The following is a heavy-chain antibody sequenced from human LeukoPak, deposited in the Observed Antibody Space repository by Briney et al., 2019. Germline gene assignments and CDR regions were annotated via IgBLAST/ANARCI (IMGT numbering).Heavy chain of an antibody. CDR3: AKEPLLEVVVAATLNFFDY. CDR2: ISASGGST. D-gene: IGHD2-15*01. J-gene: IGHJ4*02. CDR1: GFTFSNHA. Sequence: PGGSLRLSCAASGFTFSNHAMSWVRQAPGKGLEWVSSISASGGSTYHADSVKGRFTISRDNSKNTLYLQMNSLRAEDTAVYYCAKEPLLEVVVAATLNFFDYWGQGTLVTVSS. V-gene: IGHV3-23*01.